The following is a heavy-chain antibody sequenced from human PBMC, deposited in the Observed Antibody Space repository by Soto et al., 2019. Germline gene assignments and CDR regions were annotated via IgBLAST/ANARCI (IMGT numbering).Heavy chain of an antibody. CDR2: IIPILGIA. V-gene: IGHV1-69*04. CDR1: GGTFSSYT. CDR3: ARDGCSSTSCPIYNWFDP. Sequence: SVKVSCKASGGTFSSYTISWVRQAPGQGLEWMRRIIPILGIANYAQKFQGRVTITADKSTSTAYMKLSSLRSEDTAVYYCARDGCSSTSCPIYNWFDPWGQGTLVTVSS. J-gene: IGHJ5*02. D-gene: IGHD2-2*01.